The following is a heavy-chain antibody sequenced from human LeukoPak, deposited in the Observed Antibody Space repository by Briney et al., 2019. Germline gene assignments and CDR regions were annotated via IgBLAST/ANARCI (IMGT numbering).Heavy chain of an antibody. J-gene: IGHJ4*02. Sequence: PGGSLRLSCAASGITFSSYAMHWVRQAPGKGLEWVAVISYDGSNKYYADSVKGRFTISRDNSKNTLYLQMNSLRAEDTAVYYCAGDGSSGWTWYFDYWGQGTLVTVSS. CDR1: GITFSSYA. D-gene: IGHD6-19*01. V-gene: IGHV3-30-3*01. CDR3: AGDGSSGWTWYFDY. CDR2: ISYDGSNK.